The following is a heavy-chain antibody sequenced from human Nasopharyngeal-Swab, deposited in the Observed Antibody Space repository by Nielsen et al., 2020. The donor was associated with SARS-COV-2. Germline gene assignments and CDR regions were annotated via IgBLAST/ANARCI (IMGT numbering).Heavy chain of an antibody. CDR2: IIPIFGTA. CDR3: AREDLGYSYGA. D-gene: IGHD5-18*01. V-gene: IGHV1-69*06. Sequence: WVRHAPGQGLEWMGGIIPIFGTANYAQKFQGRVTITADKSTSTAYMELSSLRSEDTAVYYCAREDLGYSYGAWGQGTLVTVSS. J-gene: IGHJ5*02.